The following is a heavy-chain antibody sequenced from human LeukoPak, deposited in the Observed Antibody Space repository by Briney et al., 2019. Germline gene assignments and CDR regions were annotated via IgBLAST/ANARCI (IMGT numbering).Heavy chain of an antibody. CDR2: IYSSGST. D-gene: IGHD1-26*01. CDR1: GFTFSSYA. CDR3: ARAHYSGNYGDFDY. J-gene: IGHJ4*02. V-gene: IGHV3-53*01. Sequence: GGSLRLSCAASGFTFSSYAMHWVRQAPGKGLEWVAVIYSSGSTYYADSMKGRFTISRDNSKNTLYLQMNSLRVEDTAVYYCARAHYSGNYGDFDYWGQGTLVTVSS.